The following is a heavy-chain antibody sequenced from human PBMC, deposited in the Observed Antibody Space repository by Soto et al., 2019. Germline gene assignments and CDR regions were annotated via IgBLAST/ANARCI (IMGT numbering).Heavy chain of an antibody. CDR2: ISSSSSTI. CDR3: AREESSSSIGTFDY. CDR1: GFTFSSYS. J-gene: IGHJ4*02. V-gene: IGHV3-48*01. Sequence: GGSLRLSCAASGFTFSSYSMNWVRQAPGKGLEWVSYISSSSSTIYYADSVKGRFTISRDNAKNSLYLQMNSLRAEDTAVYYCAREESSSSIGTFDYWGQGTLVTVSS. D-gene: IGHD6-6*01.